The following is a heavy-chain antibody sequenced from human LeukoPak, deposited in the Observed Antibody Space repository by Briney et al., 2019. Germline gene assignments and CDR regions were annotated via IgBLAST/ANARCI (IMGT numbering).Heavy chain of an antibody. CDR1: GGSISSYY. CDR3: ARSPGIAVAAYAFDY. CDR2: IYYSGST. J-gene: IGHJ4*02. Sequence: SETLSLTCTVSGGSISSYYWSWIRQPPGKGLEWIGYIYYSGSTNYNPSLKSRVTISVDTSKNQFSLKLSSVTAADTAVYYCARSPGIAVAAYAFDYWGQGTLVTVSS. V-gene: IGHV4-59*01. D-gene: IGHD6-19*01.